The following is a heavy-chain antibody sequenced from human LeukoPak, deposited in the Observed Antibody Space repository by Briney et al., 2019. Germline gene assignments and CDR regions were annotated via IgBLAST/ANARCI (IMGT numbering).Heavy chain of an antibody. J-gene: IGHJ3*02. V-gene: IGHV3-7*01. CDR2: IKQDGSEK. CDR1: GFTFSSYW. CDR3: ARDEPDIVVVPAANDAFDI. Sequence: SGGSLRLSCAASGFTFSSYWMSWVRQAPGKGLEWVANIKQDGSEKYYVDSVKGRFTISRDNAKNSLYLQMNSLRAEDTAVYYCARDEPDIVVVPAANDAFDIWGQGTMVTVSS. D-gene: IGHD2-2*01.